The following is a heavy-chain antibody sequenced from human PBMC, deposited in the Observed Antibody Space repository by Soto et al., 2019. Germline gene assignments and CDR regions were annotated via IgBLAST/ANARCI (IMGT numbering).Heavy chain of an antibody. CDR2: ISSSSSTI. V-gene: IGHV3-48*01. J-gene: IGHJ3*02. Sequence: GGSLRLSCAASGFTFSGYSMNWVRQSPGKGLEWVSYISSSSSTIYYADSVKGRFTISRDNAKNSLYLQMNSLTSDDTAVYFCTRENIENSDGLYDAFDIWGQGTTVTVSS. CDR3: TRENIENSDGLYDAFDI. CDR1: GFTFSGYS. D-gene: IGHD5-18*01.